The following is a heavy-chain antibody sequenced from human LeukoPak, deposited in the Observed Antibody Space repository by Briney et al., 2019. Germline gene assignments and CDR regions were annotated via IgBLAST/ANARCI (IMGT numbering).Heavy chain of an antibody. J-gene: IGHJ4*02. Sequence: GGSLRLSCAASGFTFSSHAMHWVRQAPGKGLEWVAVTSYDETNRFYADSVKGRFTISRDNTKNSLYLQMNGLRAEDTAVYYCARDHPVHQFPDYWGQGTLVTVSS. CDR3: ARDHPVHQFPDY. D-gene: IGHD2-2*01. V-gene: IGHV3-30-3*01. CDR2: TSYDETNR. CDR1: GFTFSSHA.